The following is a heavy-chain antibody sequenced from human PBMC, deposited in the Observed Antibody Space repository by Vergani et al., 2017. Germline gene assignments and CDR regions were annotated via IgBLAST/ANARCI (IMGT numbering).Heavy chain of an antibody. CDR2: ISCSSSYI. Sequence: VQLVESGGGVVQPGRSLRLSCAASGFTFSSYSMNWVRQAPGKGLELVSSISCSSSYIYYADSVKGRFSISRDNAKNSLYLQMNSLRAEDTAVYYCARDPTPQYCSGGSCYSGWFDPWGQGTLVTVSS. CDR1: GFTFSSYS. J-gene: IGHJ5*02. V-gene: IGHV3-21*01. D-gene: IGHD2-15*01. CDR3: ARDPTPQYCSGGSCYSGWFDP.